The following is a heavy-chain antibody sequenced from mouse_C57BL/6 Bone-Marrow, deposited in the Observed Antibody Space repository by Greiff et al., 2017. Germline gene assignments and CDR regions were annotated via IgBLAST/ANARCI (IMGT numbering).Heavy chain of an antibody. Sequence: VQLKESGAELARPGASVKLSCKASGYTFTSYGISWVKQRTGQGLEWIGEIYPRSGNTYYNEKFKGKATLTADKSSSTAYMELRSLTSEDSAVYFCARWDYSNYLYAMDYWGQGTSVTVSS. J-gene: IGHJ4*01. V-gene: IGHV1-81*01. CDR2: IYPRSGNT. D-gene: IGHD2-5*01. CDR3: ARWDYSNYLYAMDY. CDR1: GYTFTSYG.